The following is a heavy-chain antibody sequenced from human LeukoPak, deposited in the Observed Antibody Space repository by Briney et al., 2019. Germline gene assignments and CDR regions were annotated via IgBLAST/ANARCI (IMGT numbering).Heavy chain of an antibody. D-gene: IGHD5-18*01. Sequence: SETLSLTCSVYRGSFSGYYWSWIRQPPGKGLEWIEEINHNGSTNYNPSLKSRVTISVDTSKNQFSLKLRSVTAADTAVYYWARVGSYPRHGMDQWGQGTLVTVSS. CDR2: INHNGST. V-gene: IGHV4-34*01. CDR3: ARVGSYPRHGMDQ. CDR1: RGSFSGYY. J-gene: IGHJ4*02.